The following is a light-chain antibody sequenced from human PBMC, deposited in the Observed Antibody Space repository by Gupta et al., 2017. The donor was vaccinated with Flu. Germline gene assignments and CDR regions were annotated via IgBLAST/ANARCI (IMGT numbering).Light chain of an antibody. V-gene: IGLV2-14*01. CDR2: EVT. CDR3: SSFTSSNTWV. Sequence: QSALTQPASMSGSPGQSITISCTGINNYVSWFQQHPGEAPKLMIYEVTSRPSGVSNRFSGSKSGNTASLTISGLQTEDEADYYCSSFTSSNTWVFGGGTKLTVL. CDR1: NNY. J-gene: IGLJ3*02.